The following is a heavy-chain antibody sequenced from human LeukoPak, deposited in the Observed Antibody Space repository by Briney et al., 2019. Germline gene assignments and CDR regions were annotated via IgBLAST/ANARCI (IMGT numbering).Heavy chain of an antibody. D-gene: IGHD3-10*01. Sequence: GESLKISCQGSGYSFTSYWIGWVRQMPGKGLEWMGIIYPGDSDTRYSPSFQGQVTISADKSISTAYLQWSSLKASDTAMYYCARIVRITMVRGVIGWFDPWGQGTLVTVSS. V-gene: IGHV5-51*01. J-gene: IGHJ5*02. CDR1: GYSFTSYW. CDR3: ARIVRITMVRGVIGWFDP. CDR2: IYPGDSDT.